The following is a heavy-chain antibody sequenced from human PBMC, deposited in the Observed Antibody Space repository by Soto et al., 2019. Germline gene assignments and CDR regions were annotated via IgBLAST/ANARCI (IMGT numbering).Heavy chain of an antibody. J-gene: IGHJ4*02. CDR1: GGSFSGYY. D-gene: IGHD3-3*01. CDR2: INHSGST. Sequence: SETLSLTCAVYGGSFSGYYWSWIRQPPGKGLEWIGEINHSGSTNYNPSLKSRVTISVDTSKNQFSLKLSSVTAADTAVYYCARGGLDFWPFDYWGQGTLVTVSS. V-gene: IGHV4-34*01. CDR3: ARGGLDFWPFDY.